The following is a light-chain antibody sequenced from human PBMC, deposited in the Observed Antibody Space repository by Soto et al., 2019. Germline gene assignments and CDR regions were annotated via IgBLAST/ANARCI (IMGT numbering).Light chain of an antibody. CDR2: GAS. J-gene: IGKJ5*01. CDR3: QQYNDWPPIT. V-gene: IGKV3-15*01. CDR1: QSVSSN. Sequence: IVLTQSPAPLCVSPGETATLSWLASQSVSSNLAWYQQKPGQAPRLLIYGASTRATGIPARFSGSGSGTEFTLTISSLQSEDFAVYYCQQYNDWPPITFGQGTRLEIK.